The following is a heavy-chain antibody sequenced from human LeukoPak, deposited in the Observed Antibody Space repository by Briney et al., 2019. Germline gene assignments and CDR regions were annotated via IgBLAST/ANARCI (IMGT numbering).Heavy chain of an antibody. V-gene: IGHV1-8*01. J-gene: IGHJ5*02. CDR3: ARGVPVAGTRWFDP. Sequence: GASVKVSCKASGYTFTSYDINWVRQATGHGLEWMGWMNPNSGNTGYAQKFQGRVTMTRNTSISTAYMELSSLRSEDTAVYYCARGVPVAGTRWFDPWGQGTLVTVSS. CDR1: GYTFTSYD. D-gene: IGHD6-19*01. CDR2: MNPNSGNT.